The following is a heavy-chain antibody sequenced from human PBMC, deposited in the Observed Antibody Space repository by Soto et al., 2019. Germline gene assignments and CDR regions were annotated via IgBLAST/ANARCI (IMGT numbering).Heavy chain of an antibody. CDR1: GGSISSYY. CDR2: IYYSGST. CDR3: ARALDY. V-gene: IGHV4-59*01. J-gene: IGHJ4*02. Sequence: QVQLQESGPGLVKPSETLSLTCTVSGGSISSYYWSWFRQPPGKGLEWIGYIYYSGSTNYNPSLKSRVSISVDTSQSQFSLELSSVTAADPAVYFGARALDYWGQGTLVTVSS.